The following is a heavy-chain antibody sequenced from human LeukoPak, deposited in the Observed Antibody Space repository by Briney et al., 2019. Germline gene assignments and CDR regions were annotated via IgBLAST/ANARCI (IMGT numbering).Heavy chain of an antibody. J-gene: IGHJ4*02. Sequence: QPRGSLRLSCAASGFTFSSYAMSWVRQAPGKGLEWVSAISGSGGSTYYADSVKGRFTISRDNSKNTLYLRMNSLRAEDTAVYYCAGYYDSSGYYDYWGQGTLVTVSS. D-gene: IGHD3-22*01. CDR3: AGYYDSSGYYDY. CDR2: ISGSGGST. V-gene: IGHV3-23*01. CDR1: GFTFSSYA.